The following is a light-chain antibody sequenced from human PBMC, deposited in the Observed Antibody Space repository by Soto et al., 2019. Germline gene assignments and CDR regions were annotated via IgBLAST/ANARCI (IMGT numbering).Light chain of an antibody. Sequence: DIQMTQSPSTLSTSVGDRVTITCLASQSVDSWLAWYQQKPGKAPNLLIYKASLLQSAVPSRFSGSRSGAEFTLTISSLQPDDFATYYCQQYKAYPLTFGGGTKVEIK. CDR3: QQYKAYPLT. J-gene: IGKJ4*01. CDR2: KAS. V-gene: IGKV1-5*03. CDR1: QSVDSW.